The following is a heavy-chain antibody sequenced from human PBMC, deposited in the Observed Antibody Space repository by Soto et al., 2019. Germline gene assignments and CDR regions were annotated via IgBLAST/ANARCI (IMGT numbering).Heavy chain of an antibody. CDR2: IYYSGST. D-gene: IGHD4-17*01. CDR1: GGSISSSSYY. CDR3: ARTPDYGKEFDY. J-gene: IGHJ4*02. Sequence: QLQLQESGPGLVKPSETLSLTCTVSGGSISSSSYYWGWIRQPPGKGLEWIGSIYYSGSTYYNPSLKSRVTISVDTSKNQFSVKLSSVTAADTAAYYCARTPDYGKEFDYWGQGTLVTVSS. V-gene: IGHV4-39*01.